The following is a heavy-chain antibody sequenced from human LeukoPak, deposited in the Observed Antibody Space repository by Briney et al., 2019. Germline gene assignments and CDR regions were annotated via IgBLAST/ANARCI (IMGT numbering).Heavy chain of an antibody. J-gene: IGHJ4*02. Sequence: PGGSLRLSCAVSGFTFSSNAMSWVRQPPGKGLEWLANINGDGSVKNYVDSVKGRFTLSRDNAKTSVFLQMNSLRPEDTAVYYCARPAAGTPGTAYWGQGTLVTVSS. CDR1: GFTFSSNA. CDR2: INGDGSVK. V-gene: IGHV3-7*01. CDR3: ARPAAGTPGTAY.